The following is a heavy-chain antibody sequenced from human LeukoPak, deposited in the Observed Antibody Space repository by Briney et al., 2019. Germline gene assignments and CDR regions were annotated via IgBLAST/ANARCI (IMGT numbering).Heavy chain of an antibody. CDR2: IYHSGST. V-gene: IGHV4-4*02. CDR1: GGSISSSNW. CDR3: PRDTAYSSSWFHYYYGMDV. J-gene: IGHJ6*02. Sequence: PSETLSLTCAVSGGSISSSNWWSWVRQPPGKGLEWIGEIYHSGSTNYNPSLKSRVTISVDKSKNQFSLKLSSVTAADTAVYYCPRDTAYSSSWFHYYYGMDVWGQGTTVTVSS. D-gene: IGHD6-13*01.